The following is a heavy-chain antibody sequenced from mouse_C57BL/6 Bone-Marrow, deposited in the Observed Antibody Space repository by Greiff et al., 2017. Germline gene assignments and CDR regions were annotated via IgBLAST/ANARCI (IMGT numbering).Heavy chain of an antibody. D-gene: IGHD1-1*01. CDR1: GFNIKDYY. CDR3: ARGSYWYFDV. Sequence: EVQLQQSGAELVKPGASVKLSCTASGFNIKDYYMHWVKQRTEQGLEWIGRIDPEDGETRYDPKFQGKATITADTSSNTAYLQLSSLTSEDTAVYYCARGSYWYFDVWGTGTTVTVSS. J-gene: IGHJ1*03. V-gene: IGHV14-2*01. CDR2: IDPEDGET.